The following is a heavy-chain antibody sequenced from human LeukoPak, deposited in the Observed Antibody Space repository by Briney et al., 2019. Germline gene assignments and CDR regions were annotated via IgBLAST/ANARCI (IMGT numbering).Heavy chain of an antibody. J-gene: IGHJ4*02. V-gene: IGHV4-34*01. Sequence: PSETLSLTCAVYGGPFSGYYWSWIRQPPGKGLEWIGEINHSGSTNYNPSLKSRVTISVDTSKNKFSLKLSSVTAADTAVYYCARGLRIAVAGLDYWGQGTLVTVSS. CDR1: GGPFSGYY. CDR2: INHSGST. D-gene: IGHD6-19*01. CDR3: ARGLRIAVAGLDY.